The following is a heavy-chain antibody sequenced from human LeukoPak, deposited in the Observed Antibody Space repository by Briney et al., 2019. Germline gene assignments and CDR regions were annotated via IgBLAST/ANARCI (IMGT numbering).Heavy chain of an antibody. CDR2: INHSGST. CDR3: ARAGVGAAAGTYNWFDP. J-gene: IGHJ5*02. V-gene: IGHV4-34*01. D-gene: IGHD6-13*01. Sequence: SETLSLTCAVYGGSFSGYYWSWIRQPPGKGLEWIGEINHSGSTNYNPSLKSRGTISVDTSKNQFSLMLSSVTGAVTAVYYCARAGVGAAAGTYNWFDPWGQGTLVTVSS. CDR1: GGSFSGYY.